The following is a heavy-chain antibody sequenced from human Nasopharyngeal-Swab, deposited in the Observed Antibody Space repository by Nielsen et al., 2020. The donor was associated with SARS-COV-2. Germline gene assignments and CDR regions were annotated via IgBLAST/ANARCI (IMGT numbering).Heavy chain of an antibody. J-gene: IGHJ4*02. CDR3: AREMVMVSAPDH. Sequence: WVRQAPGQGLEWLGWISTYNGNTRYAQNLQGRLTLTTDTSTRTAYMELRSLRSDDTAVYYCAREMVMVSAPDHWGQGTLITVSS. CDR2: ISTYNGNT. D-gene: IGHD2-21*01. V-gene: IGHV1-18*01.